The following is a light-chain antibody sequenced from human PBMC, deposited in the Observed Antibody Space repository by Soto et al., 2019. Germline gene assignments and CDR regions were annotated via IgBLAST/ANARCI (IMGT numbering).Light chain of an antibody. J-gene: IGKJ4*01. CDR1: QSVSSN. Sequence: ETVMTQSPATLSVSPGERATLSCRASQSVSSNLAWYQQKPGQAPRLLIYGASTRATGIPARFSGSGSGTDFTLTISSLQCEEFAVYFCQQYKNWLPLTFGGVTKVEIK. CDR2: GAS. CDR3: QQYKNWLPLT. V-gene: IGKV3-15*01.